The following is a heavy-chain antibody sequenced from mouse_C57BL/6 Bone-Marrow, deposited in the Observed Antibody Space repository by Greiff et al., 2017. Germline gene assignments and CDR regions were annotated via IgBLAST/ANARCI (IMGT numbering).Heavy chain of an antibody. CDR1: GFTFSSYG. CDR3: ARQGGYYPDY. D-gene: IGHD2-3*01. J-gene: IGHJ2*01. Sequence: EVQVVESGGDLVKPGGSLKLSCAASGFTFSSYGMSWVRQTPDKRLEWVATISSGGSYTYYPDSVKGRFTISRDNAKNTLYLQMSSLKSEDTAMYYCARQGGYYPDYWGQGTTLTVSS. V-gene: IGHV5-6*01. CDR2: ISSGGSYT.